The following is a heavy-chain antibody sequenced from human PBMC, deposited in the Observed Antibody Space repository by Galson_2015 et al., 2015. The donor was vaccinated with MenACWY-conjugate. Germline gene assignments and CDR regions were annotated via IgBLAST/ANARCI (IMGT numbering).Heavy chain of an antibody. CDR3: AHRRGYSGYDSYFDY. D-gene: IGHD5-12*01. CDR2: IYWDDDK. CDR1: GFSLRTGGVG. J-gene: IGHJ4*02. Sequence: PALVTPTRTLTRPCTLSGFSLRTGGVGVGGISQPLGEPLEWLALIYWDDDKRYSPSLKSRLTITKDTSKNQVVLKMTNMDPVDTATYYCAHRRGYSGYDSYFDYWGQGTLVTVSS. V-gene: IGHV2-5*02.